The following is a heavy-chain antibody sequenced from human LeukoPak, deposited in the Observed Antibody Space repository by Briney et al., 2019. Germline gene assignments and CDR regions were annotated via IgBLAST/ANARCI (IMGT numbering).Heavy chain of an antibody. Sequence: GGSLRLSCAVSGFTVSSNYMSWVRQAPGKGLEWVSVIHTGGSTCYADSVKGRFTISRDNSKNTVYLQMNSLRAEDTAVYYCVGATGFGYWGQGTLVTVSS. CDR1: GFTVSSNY. J-gene: IGHJ4*02. CDR3: VGATGFGY. D-gene: IGHD4-17*01. CDR2: IHTGGST. V-gene: IGHV3-66*01.